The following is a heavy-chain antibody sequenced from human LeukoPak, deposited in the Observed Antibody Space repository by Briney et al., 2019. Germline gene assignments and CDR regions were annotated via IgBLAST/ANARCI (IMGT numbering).Heavy chain of an antibody. CDR2: IYSGGST. V-gene: IGHV3-53*01. J-gene: IGHJ6*02. D-gene: IGHD3-10*01. CDR3: ARKYYYGSGSYYRGYLDV. CDR1: GFTVSSNY. Sequence: PGGSLRLSCAASGFTVSSNYMSWVRQAPGKGLEWVSVIYSGGSTYYADSVKGRFTISRDNSKNTLYLQMNSLRAEDTAVYYCARKYYYGSGSYYRGYLDVWGQGTTVTVSS.